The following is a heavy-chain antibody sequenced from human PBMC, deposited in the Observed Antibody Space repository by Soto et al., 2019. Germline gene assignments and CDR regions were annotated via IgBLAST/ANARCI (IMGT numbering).Heavy chain of an antibody. Sequence: HVDLKESGPGLVQPSETLSLTCAVSGGSISSGSWWSWVRQNPGKTLEWIGEINDRGTINYNPSLQSRLTLSIDVSKNQFSLRLRTVTAADTAVYFCARDGSPTFGSGFDSWGPGTLVSVSS. CDR3: ARDGSPTFGSGFDS. J-gene: IGHJ5*01. V-gene: IGHV4-4*02. D-gene: IGHD3-3*01. CDR2: INDRGTI. CDR1: GGSISSGSW.